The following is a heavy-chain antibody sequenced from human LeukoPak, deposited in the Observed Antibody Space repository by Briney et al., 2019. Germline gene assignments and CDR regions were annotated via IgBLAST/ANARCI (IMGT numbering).Heavy chain of an antibody. Sequence: ASVKVSCKTSGYTFTGYYMHWVRQAPGQGLEWMGWINPNSGGTNYAQKFQGRVTMTRDTSISTAYMELSRLTSDDTAVYYCARSRIGVAGNYFDYWGQGTLVTVSS. CDR2: INPNSGGT. D-gene: IGHD6-19*01. V-gene: IGHV1-2*02. CDR1: GYTFTGYY. CDR3: ARSRIGVAGNYFDY. J-gene: IGHJ4*02.